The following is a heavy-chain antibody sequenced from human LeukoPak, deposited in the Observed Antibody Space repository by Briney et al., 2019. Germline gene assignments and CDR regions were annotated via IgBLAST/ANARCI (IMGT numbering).Heavy chain of an antibody. CDR1: GFTFSSYA. CDR2: ISGSGGST. CDR3: ATTRHDYSIFDAFDI. Sequence: GGSLRLSCAASGFTFSSYAMSWVRQAPGKGLEWVSAISGSGGSTYYADSVKGRFTISRDNSKNTLYLQMNSLRAEDTAVYYCATTRHDYSIFDAFDIWGQGTMVTVSS. D-gene: IGHD4-11*01. J-gene: IGHJ3*02. V-gene: IGHV3-23*01.